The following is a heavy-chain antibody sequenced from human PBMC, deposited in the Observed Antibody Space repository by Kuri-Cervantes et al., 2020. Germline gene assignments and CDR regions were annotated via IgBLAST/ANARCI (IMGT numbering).Heavy chain of an antibody. CDR2: ISWNSGSI. V-gene: IGHV3-9*01. J-gene: IGHJ6*02. CDR1: GFTFDDYA. CDR3: ARGYSYGYYYYGMDV. Sequence: SLKISCAASGFTFDDYAMHWVRQAPGKGLEWVSGISWNSGSIGYADSVKGRFTISRDNAENSLYLQMNSLRAEDTALYYCARGYSYGYYYYGMDVWGQGTTVTVSS. D-gene: IGHD5-18*01.